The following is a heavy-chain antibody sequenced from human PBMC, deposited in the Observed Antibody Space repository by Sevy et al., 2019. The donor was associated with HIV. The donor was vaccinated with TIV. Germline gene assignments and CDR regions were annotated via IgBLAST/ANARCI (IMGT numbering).Heavy chain of an antibody. Sequence: GGSLRLSCAASGFTFSDHYMEWVRQAPGKGLEWVGRIRNKADSYTTEYVASVKGRFTISRDDSKNSLYLLMNSLKTEDTAVYYCATHAGIAAAGRDFDYWGQGTLVTVSS. D-gene: IGHD6-13*01. CDR3: ATHAGIAAAGRDFDY. CDR1: GFTFSDHY. J-gene: IGHJ4*02. CDR2: IRNKADSYTT. V-gene: IGHV3-72*01.